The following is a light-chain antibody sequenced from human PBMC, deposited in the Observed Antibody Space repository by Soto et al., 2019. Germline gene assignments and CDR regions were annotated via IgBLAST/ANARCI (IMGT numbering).Light chain of an antibody. CDR1: QSVSDN. CDR3: QHSDNWPL. J-gene: IGKJ5*01. Sequence: EIVMTQSPATLSVSPGERVTLSCRASQSVSDNLAWYQQNPGQAPRLLIYGASTRATAIPARFSGSGSGTEFTLTISSLQSEDFAVYYCQHSDNWPLFGQGTRLEIK. CDR2: GAS. V-gene: IGKV3-15*01.